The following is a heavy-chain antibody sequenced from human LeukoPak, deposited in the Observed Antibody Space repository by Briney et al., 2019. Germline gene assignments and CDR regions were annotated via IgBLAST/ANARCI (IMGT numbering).Heavy chain of an antibody. Sequence: PGGSLRLSCAASGFTFSSYSMNWVRQSPGKGLEWVSSISSSSSYIYYADSVKGRFTISRDNAKNSLYLQMNSLRAEDTAVYYCARVTFTGIVADAFDIWGQGTMVTVYS. CDR2: ISSSSSYI. J-gene: IGHJ3*02. V-gene: IGHV3-21*01. D-gene: IGHD6-13*01. CDR3: ARVTFTGIVADAFDI. CDR1: GFTFSSYS.